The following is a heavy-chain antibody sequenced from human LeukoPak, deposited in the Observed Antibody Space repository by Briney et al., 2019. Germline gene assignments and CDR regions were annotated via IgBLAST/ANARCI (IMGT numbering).Heavy chain of an antibody. CDR1: GFTFSSYA. D-gene: IGHD2-8*01. V-gene: IGHV3-30-3*01. Sequence: PGGSLRLSCAASGFTFSSYAMHWVRQAPGKGLEWVAVISYDGSNKYYADSVKGRFTISRDNSKNTLYLQMNSLRAEDMAVYYCARGPERTGVGTRYYYDMDVWGQGTTVTVSS. J-gene: IGHJ6*02. CDR2: ISYDGSNK. CDR3: ARGPERTGVGTRYYYDMDV.